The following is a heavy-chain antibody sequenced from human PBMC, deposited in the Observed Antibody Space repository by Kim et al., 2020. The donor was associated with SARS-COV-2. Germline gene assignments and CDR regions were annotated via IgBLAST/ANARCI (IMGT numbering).Heavy chain of an antibody. J-gene: IGHJ4*02. CDR3: ARVYSYGYLFDY. D-gene: IGHD5-18*01. Sequence: ASVKVSCKASGYTFTSYGISWVRQAPGQGLEWMGWISAYNGNTNYAQKLQGRVTMNTDTSTSTAYMELRSLRSDDTAVYYCARVYSYGYLFDYWGQGTLVTVSS. V-gene: IGHV1-18*04. CDR2: ISAYNGNT. CDR1: GYTFTSYG.